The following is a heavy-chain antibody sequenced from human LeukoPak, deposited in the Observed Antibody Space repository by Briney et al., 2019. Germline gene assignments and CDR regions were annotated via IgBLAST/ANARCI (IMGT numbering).Heavy chain of an antibody. V-gene: IGHV1-8*03. CDR3: ARVAGSIDY. D-gene: IGHD6-19*01. Sequence: ASVKVTCKTSGYTFTTYDINWVRQATGQGLEWMGWMNPNSGYTGYAQKFQGRVTITRDTSISTAYMELSSLRSEDTAVYYCARVAGSIDYWGQGTLVTVSS. CDR2: MNPNSGYT. CDR1: GYTFTTYD. J-gene: IGHJ4*02.